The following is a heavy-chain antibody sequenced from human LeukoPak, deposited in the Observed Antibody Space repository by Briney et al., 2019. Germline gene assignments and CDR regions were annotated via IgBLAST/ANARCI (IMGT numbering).Heavy chain of an antibody. Sequence: ASVKVSCKASGDTFTSYYMHWVRQAPGQGLEWMGIINPSGGSTSYAKKFQGRVTMTSDTSISTAYMELSRLRSGDTAVYYCARDKQLDWAHYYYYYMDVWGKGTTVTVSS. CDR1: GDTFTSYY. D-gene: IGHD1-1*01. V-gene: IGHV1-46*01. CDR3: ARDKQLDWAHYYYYYMDV. J-gene: IGHJ6*03. CDR2: INPSGGST.